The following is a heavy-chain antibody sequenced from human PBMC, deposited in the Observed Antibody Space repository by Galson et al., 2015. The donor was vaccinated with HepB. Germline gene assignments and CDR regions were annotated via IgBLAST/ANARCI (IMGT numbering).Heavy chain of an antibody. V-gene: IGHV1-18*01. CDR3: ARGAFVVAVDGNENNWFDP. J-gene: IGHJ5*02. CDR1: GYTFSSYS. CDR2: INPYKGKT. D-gene: IGHD2-15*01. Sequence: SVKVSCKASGYTFSSYSIIWVRQAPGQGLEWLAWINPYKGKTKFAQRVQGRVTLSTDLSTNTAYMELRSLRSDDTAVYYCARGAFVVAVDGNENNWFDPWGQGTLVTVSS.